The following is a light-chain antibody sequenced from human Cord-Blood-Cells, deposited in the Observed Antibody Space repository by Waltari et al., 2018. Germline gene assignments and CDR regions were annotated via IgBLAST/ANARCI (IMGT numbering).Light chain of an antibody. CDR1: SSNIAAGYD. V-gene: IGLV1-40*01. CDR3: QSYDSSLSGWV. CDR2: GNT. J-gene: IGLJ3*02. Sequence: QSVLTQPPSVSGAPGQWVTISCTGSSSNIAAGYDVHWYQQLPGTAPKLLIYGNTNRPSGVPDRFSGSKSGTSASLAITGLQAEDEADYYCQSYDSSLSGWVFGGGTKLTVL.